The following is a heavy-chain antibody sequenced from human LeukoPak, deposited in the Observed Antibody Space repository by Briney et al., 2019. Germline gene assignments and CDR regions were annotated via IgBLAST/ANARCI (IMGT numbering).Heavy chain of an antibody. V-gene: IGHV3-30*04. J-gene: IGHJ5*02. CDR3: ARGEEFYGSGSGGNWFDP. Sequence: GSLRLSCAASTFIFSYFTMHWVRQAPGKRLEWVASITSDGSDKYYADSVKGRFTISRDNSRNTLYLQMNSLRAEDTAVYYCARGEEFYGSGSGGNWFDPWGQGTLVTVSS. D-gene: IGHD3-10*01. CDR2: ITSDGSDK. CDR1: TFIFSYFT.